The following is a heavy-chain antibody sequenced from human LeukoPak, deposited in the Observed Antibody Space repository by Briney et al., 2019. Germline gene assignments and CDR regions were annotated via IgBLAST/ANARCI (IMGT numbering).Heavy chain of an antibody. CDR3: ARAVSSWSNSFDY. Sequence: SETLSLTRTVSGGSISSGGYYWSWIRQHPGKGLEWIGYIYYSGSTYYNPSLKSRVTISVGTSKNQFSLKLSSVTAADTAVYYCARAVSSWSNSFDYWGQGTLVTVSS. J-gene: IGHJ4*02. CDR2: IYYSGST. D-gene: IGHD6-13*01. CDR1: GGSISSGGYY. V-gene: IGHV4-31*03.